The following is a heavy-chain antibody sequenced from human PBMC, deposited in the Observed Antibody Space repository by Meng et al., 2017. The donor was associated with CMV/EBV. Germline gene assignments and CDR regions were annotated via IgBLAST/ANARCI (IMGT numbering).Heavy chain of an antibody. CDR2: IYTSGST. CDR1: GGSISSYY. Sequence: GQRQESGPGLVKPSGTLSLTCTVSGGSISSYYWSWIRQPAGKGLEWIGRIYTSGSTNYNPSLKSRVTMSVDTSKNQFSLKLISVTAADTAVYYCARGGLYYYDSSGHFDYWGQGTLVTVSS. J-gene: IGHJ4*02. D-gene: IGHD3-22*01. V-gene: IGHV4-4*07. CDR3: ARGGLYYYDSSGHFDY.